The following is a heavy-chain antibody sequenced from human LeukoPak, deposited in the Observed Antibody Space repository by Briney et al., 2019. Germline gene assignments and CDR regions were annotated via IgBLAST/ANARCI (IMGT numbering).Heavy chain of an antibody. CDR1: GFTFDDYA. D-gene: IGHD6-19*01. CDR3: AKDIGSGWDTPWAYGMDV. J-gene: IGHJ6*02. CDR2: ISGDGGST. Sequence: PGGSLRLSCAASGFTFDDYAMHWVRQAPGKGLEWVSIISGDGGSTYYADSVKGRFTISRDNSKNSLYLQMNSLRTEDTALYYCAKDIGSGWDTPWAYGMDVWGQGTTVTVSS. V-gene: IGHV3-43*02.